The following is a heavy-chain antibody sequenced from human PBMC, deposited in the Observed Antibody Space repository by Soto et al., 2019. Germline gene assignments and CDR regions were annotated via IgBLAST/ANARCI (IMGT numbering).Heavy chain of an antibody. CDR2: ISYDGSNK. CDR3: AKVPQTYDFWSGYYSDGMDV. Sequence: QVQLVESGGGVVQPGRSLRLSCAASGFTFSSYGMHWVRQAPGKGLEWVAVISYDGSNKYYADSVKGRFTISRDNSKNTLYLQMNSLRTEDTAVYYCAKVPQTYDFWSGYYSDGMDVWGQGTTVTVSS. D-gene: IGHD3-3*01. V-gene: IGHV3-30*18. J-gene: IGHJ6*02. CDR1: GFTFSSYG.